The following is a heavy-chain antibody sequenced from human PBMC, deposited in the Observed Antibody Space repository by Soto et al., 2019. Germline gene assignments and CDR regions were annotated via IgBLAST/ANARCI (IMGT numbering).Heavy chain of an antibody. D-gene: IGHD2-8*01. V-gene: IGHV1-46*01. CDR2: INPSGGST. CDR3: GGERGGNLRGVGGPPGLDV. Sequence: ASVKVSCKASGYTFTSYYMHWVRQAPGQGLEWMGIINPSGGSTSYAQKFQGRVTMTRDTSTSTVYMELSSLRSEDTAVYYCGGERGGNLRGVGGPPGLDVGGQGT. J-gene: IGHJ4*02. CDR1: GYTFTSYY.